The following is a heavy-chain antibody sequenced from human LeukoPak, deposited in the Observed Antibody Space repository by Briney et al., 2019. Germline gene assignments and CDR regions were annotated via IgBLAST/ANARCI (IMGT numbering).Heavy chain of an antibody. D-gene: IGHD2-15*01. CDR2: INTDGIST. CDR3: ARGGMVVAVTLFDY. J-gene: IGHJ4*02. CDR1: GVTFSGYW. V-gene: IGHV3-74*01. Sequence: PGRSLRLSCAASGVTFSGYWMHWVRQAPGKGPGWVSRINTDGISTGYADSVKGRFTMSRDNAKKTLYLQMNSLRAEDSAVYYCARGGMVVAVTLFDYWGQGNPGQRLL.